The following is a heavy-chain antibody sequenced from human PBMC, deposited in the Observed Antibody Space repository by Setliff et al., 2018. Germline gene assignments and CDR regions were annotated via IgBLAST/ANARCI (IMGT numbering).Heavy chain of an antibody. J-gene: IGHJ4*02. D-gene: IGHD3-22*01. V-gene: IGHV3-21*01. Sequence: TGGSLRLSCAASGFTFSSYSMNWVRQAPGKGLEWVSSISSSSSYIYYADSVKGRFTISRDNAKNSLYLQMNSLRADDTAVYYCAREMPVVSLFDYWGQGTLVTVSS. CDR1: GFTFSSYS. CDR3: AREMPVVSLFDY. CDR2: ISSSSSYI.